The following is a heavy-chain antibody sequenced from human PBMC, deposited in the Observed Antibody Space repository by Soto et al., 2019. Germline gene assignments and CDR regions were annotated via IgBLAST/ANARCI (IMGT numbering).Heavy chain of an antibody. J-gene: IGHJ4*02. Sequence: QVQLVESGGGVVQPGRSLRLSCAASGFTFSSYGMHWVRQAPVKGLEWVAVIWYDGRNKYYADSVKGRFTISRDNSKNTLYLQMNSLRAEDTGVYYCARVRKDPASGELLPLYYFDYWGQGTLVTVSS. CDR1: GFTFSSYG. V-gene: IGHV3-33*01. D-gene: IGHD1-26*01. CDR3: ARVRKDPASGELLPLYYFDY. CDR2: IWYDGRNK.